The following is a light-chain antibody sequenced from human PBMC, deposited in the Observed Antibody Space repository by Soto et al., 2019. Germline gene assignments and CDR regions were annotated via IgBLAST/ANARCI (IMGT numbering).Light chain of an antibody. J-gene: IGKJ5*01. V-gene: IGKV3-15*01. CDR2: DAS. CDR3: QQYNNWPRT. CDR1: QSVSFN. Sequence: EIVMTQSPATLSVSPGERATLSCRASQSVSFNLVWYQQKPGQAPRLLIYDASTRATGIPARFSGSGSGTEFTLTISSLQSEDFAIYSCQQYNNWPRTFGQGTRLEIK.